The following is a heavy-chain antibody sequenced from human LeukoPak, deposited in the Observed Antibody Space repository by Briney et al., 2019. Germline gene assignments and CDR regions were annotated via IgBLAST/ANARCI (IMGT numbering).Heavy chain of an antibody. CDR2: INPSGGST. V-gene: IGHV1-46*01. CDR3: ARGGYSNRNWFDP. J-gene: IGHJ5*02. D-gene: IGHD6-13*01. CDR1: GYIFTSYN. Sequence: ASVKVSCKASGYIFTSYNIYWVRQAPGQGLEWMGIINPSGGSTNYAQKFQGRVTMTRDTSTSTVYMELSSLRSEDTAVYYCARGGYSNRNWFDPWGQGTLVTVSS.